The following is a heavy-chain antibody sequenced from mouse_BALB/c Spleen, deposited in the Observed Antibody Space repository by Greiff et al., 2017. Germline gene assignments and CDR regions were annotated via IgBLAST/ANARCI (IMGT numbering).Heavy chain of an antibody. Sequence: EVQLQQSGAELVRSGASVKLSCTASGFNIKDYYMHWVKQRPEQGLEWIGWIDPENGDTEYAPKFQGKATMTADTSSNTAYLQLSSLTSEDTAVYYCARMGYFDYWGQGTTLTVSS. D-gene: IGHD3-3*01. V-gene: IGHV14-4*02. CDR2: IDPENGDT. CDR3: ARMGYFDY. J-gene: IGHJ2*01. CDR1: GFNIKDYY.